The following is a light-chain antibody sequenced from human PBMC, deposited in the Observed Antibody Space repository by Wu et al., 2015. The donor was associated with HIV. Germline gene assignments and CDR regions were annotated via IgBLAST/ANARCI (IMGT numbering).Light chain of an antibody. V-gene: IGKV1-39*01. J-gene: IGKJ1*01. CDR2: AAS. Sequence: DIQMTQSPSSLSASVGDRVTITCRASQSISNYLNWYQQKPGKAPKLLISAASGLQSGVPSRFSGSGSGTDFTLSISSLQPDDFATYYCQQSYSTPWTFGQGTKVEIK. CDR3: QQSYSTPWT. CDR1: QSISNY.